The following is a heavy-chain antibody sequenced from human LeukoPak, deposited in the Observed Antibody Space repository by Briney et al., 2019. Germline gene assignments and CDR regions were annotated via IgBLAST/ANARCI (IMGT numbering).Heavy chain of an antibody. D-gene: IGHD3-10*01. CDR3: ASALWFRAPFDY. J-gene: IGHJ4*02. CDR2: INHSGST. CDR1: GGSFSGYY. V-gene: IGHV4-34*01. Sequence: PSETLSLTRAVYGGSFSGYYWSWIRQPPGKGLEWIGEINHSGSTNYNPSLKSRVTISVDTSKNQFSLKLSSVTAADTAVYYCASALWFRAPFDYWGQGTLVTVSS.